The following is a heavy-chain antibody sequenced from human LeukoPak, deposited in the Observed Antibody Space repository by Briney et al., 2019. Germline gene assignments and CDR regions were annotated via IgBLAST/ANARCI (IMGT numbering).Heavy chain of an antibody. CDR1: GFTVSRDY. V-gene: IGHV3-53*01. D-gene: IGHD1-26*01. CDR2: IYTGGST. J-gene: IGHJ4*02. Sequence: GGSLRLSCAASGFTVSRDYMSWVRQAPGRGLEWVSVIYTGGSTYYADSVTGRFTISRDNSENTLYLQMNNLRAEDTAVYYCATSLGARGDYWGQGTLVTVSS. CDR3: ATSLGARGDY.